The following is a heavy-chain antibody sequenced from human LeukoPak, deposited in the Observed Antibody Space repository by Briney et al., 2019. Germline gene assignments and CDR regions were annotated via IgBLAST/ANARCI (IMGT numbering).Heavy chain of an antibody. J-gene: IGHJ5*02. CDR3: ARAVVPAASPWFDP. Sequence: PSETLSLTCTVSGGSISSYYWSWIRQPPGKGLEWIGYIYYSGSTNYNPSLKSRVTISVDTSKNQFSLKLSSVTAADTAVYYCARAVVPAASPWFDPWGQGTLVTVSS. CDR1: GGSISSYY. V-gene: IGHV4-59*08. D-gene: IGHD2-2*01. CDR2: IYYSGST.